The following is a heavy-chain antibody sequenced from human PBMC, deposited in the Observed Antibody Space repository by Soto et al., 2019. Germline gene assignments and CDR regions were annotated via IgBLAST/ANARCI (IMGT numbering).Heavy chain of an antibody. J-gene: IGHJ4*02. D-gene: IGHD3-3*01. Sequence: SETLSLTCTVSGGSISSDDYYWSWIRQPPGEGLEWIGNIFRSGTTYYNPSLNSRTTISIDTPRTQSSLRLISMTAADTSVYYCARRQFCDVWSGYDSWGQGTLVTVSS. V-gene: IGHV4-30-4*01. CDR1: GGSISSDDYY. CDR3: ARRQFCDVWSGYDS. CDR2: IFRSGTT.